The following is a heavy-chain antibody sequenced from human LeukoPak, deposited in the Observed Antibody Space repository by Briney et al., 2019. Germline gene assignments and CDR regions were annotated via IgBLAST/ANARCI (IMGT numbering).Heavy chain of an antibody. V-gene: IGHV3-15*01. D-gene: IGHD3-9*01. Sequence: GGSLRLSCAASGFTFSNAWTSWVRQAPGKGLEWVGRIKSKTDGGITDYAAPVKGRFTISRDDSKSTLYLQMNSLKTEDTAVYYCTRERLLRYFDYWGQGTLVTVSS. J-gene: IGHJ4*02. CDR1: GFTFSNAW. CDR3: TRERLLRYFDY. CDR2: IKSKTDGGIT.